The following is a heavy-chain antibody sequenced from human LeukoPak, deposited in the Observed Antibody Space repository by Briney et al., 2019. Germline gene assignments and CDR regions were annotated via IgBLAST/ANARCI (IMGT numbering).Heavy chain of an antibody. CDR3: ARDKYHLDY. J-gene: IGHJ4*02. Sequence: SQALSLTCAISGDSVSTVYSAWNWIRQSPSGGLEWLGRTYYRSKWNYDYAISVQSRITINPDTSKNQFSLQLNSVTPEDTAVYYCARDKYHLDYWGPGTLVTVSS. CDR1: GDSVSTVYSA. D-gene: IGHD2-2*01. V-gene: IGHV6-1*01. CDR2: TYYRSKWNY.